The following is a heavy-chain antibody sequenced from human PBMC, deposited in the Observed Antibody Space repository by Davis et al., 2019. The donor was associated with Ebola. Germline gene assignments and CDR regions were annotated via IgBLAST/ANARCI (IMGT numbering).Heavy chain of an antibody. J-gene: IGHJ4*02. V-gene: IGHV4-59*01. CDR1: GGSISSYY. CDR3: ARDWDSGFDWVY. D-gene: IGHD5-12*01. CDR2: IYYSGST. Sequence: MPSETLSLTCTVSGGSISSYYWTWIRQPPGKGLEWIGHIYYSGSTYYNGSLKSRVTISVDTSKNQFSLRLTSVTAADTAVYYCARDWDSGFDWVYWGQGSLVTVSS.